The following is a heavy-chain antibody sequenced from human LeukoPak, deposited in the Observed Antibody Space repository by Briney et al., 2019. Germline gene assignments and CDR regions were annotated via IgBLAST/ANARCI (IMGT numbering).Heavy chain of an antibody. V-gene: IGHV3-30*18. J-gene: IGHJ4*02. D-gene: IGHD1-26*01. CDR2: ISYDGSNK. Sequence: GGSLRLSCAASGFTFRSYAMSWVRQPPGKGLEWVAVISYDGSNKYYADSVKGRFTISRDNSKNTLYLQMNSLRAEDTAVYYCAKDHRPSYSGSYYAGYWGQGTLVTVSS. CDR3: AKDHRPSYSGSYYAGY. CDR1: GFTFRSYA.